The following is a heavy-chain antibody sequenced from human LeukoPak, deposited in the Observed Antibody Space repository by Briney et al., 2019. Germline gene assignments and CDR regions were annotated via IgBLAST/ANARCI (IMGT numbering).Heavy chain of an antibody. CDR3: ARDSRGGGPDFDY. J-gene: IGHJ4*02. D-gene: IGHD3-16*01. Sequence: SETLSLTCTVSGGSISSSSYYWGWIRQPPGKGLEWIGSIYYSGSTYYNPSLKSRVTISVDTSKNQFSLKLSSVTAADTAVYYCARDSRGGGPDFDYWGQGTLVTVSS. CDR2: IYYSGST. CDR1: GGSISSSSYY. V-gene: IGHV4-39*07.